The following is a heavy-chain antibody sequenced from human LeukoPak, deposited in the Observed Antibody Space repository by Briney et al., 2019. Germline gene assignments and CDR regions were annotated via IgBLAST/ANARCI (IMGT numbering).Heavy chain of an antibody. Sequence: TSGGSLRLSCTASGFTVSSNYMSWVRQAPGKGLEWVSSISSSSYIHYADSVKGRFTISRDNAKNSLHLQMNSLRAEDTAVYYCARDLGDLIVGGEYFQHWGQGTLVTVSS. CDR1: GFTVSSNY. CDR2: ISSSSYI. D-gene: IGHD1-26*01. CDR3: ARDLGDLIVGGEYFQH. J-gene: IGHJ1*01. V-gene: IGHV3-69-1*01.